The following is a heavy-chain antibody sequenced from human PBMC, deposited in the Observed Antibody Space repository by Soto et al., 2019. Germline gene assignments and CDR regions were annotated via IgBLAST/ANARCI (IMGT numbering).Heavy chain of an antibody. V-gene: IGHV1-3*01. CDR1: GYTFTSYA. CDR3: ARENTSSSGPQFDY. D-gene: IGHD3-22*01. Sequence: GASVKVSGKASGYTFTSYAMHWVRQAPGQRLEWMGWINAGNGNTKYSQKFQGGVTITRDTSASTAYMELSSLRSEDTAVYYCARENTSSSGPQFDYWGQGTLVTVSS. J-gene: IGHJ4*02. CDR2: INAGNGNT.